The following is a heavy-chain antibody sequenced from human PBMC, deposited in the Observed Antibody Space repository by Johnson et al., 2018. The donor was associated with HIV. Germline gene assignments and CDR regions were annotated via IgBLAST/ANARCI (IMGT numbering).Heavy chain of an antibody. CDR2: ISYDGSNK. D-gene: IGHD2-21*01. V-gene: IGHV3-30-3*01. Sequence: QVQLVESGGGVVQPGRSLRLSCAASGFTFSSYDMHWVRQATGKGLEWVAVISYDGSNKYYADSVKGRFTISRDNSKNTLYLQMNSLRAEDTAVYYCAREVHIVVVSSFRWAFDIWGQGTLVTVSS. CDR3: AREVHIVVVSSFRWAFDI. CDR1: GFTFSSYD. J-gene: IGHJ3*02.